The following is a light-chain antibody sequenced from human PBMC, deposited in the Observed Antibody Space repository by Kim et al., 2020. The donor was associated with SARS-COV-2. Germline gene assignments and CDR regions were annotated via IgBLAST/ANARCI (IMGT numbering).Light chain of an antibody. CDR2: VKN. J-gene: IGLJ3*02. V-gene: IGLV3-19*01. CDR3: NSRDSSGNHWV. CDR1: RLRTYY. Sequence: ALGQTVRITCQGDRLRTYYASWYQQKPGQAPVLVIYVKNNRPSGIPDRFSGSSSGNTASLTITGAQAEDEAYYYCNSRDSSGNHWVFGGGTQLTVL.